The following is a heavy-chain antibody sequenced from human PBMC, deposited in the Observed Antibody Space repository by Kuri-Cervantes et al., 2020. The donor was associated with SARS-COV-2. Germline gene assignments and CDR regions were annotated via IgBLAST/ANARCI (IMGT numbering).Heavy chain of an antibody. CDR3: ARGWDAFDI. CDR1: GLTFSSYA. J-gene: IGHJ3*02. Sequence: GESLKISCAASGLTFSSYAMHWVRQAPGKGLEWVAVISYDGSNKYYADSVKGRFTISRDNSKNTLYLQMNSLRAEDTAVYYCARGWDAFDIWGQGTMVTVSS. D-gene: IGHD5-24*01. V-gene: IGHV3-30-3*01. CDR2: ISYDGSNK.